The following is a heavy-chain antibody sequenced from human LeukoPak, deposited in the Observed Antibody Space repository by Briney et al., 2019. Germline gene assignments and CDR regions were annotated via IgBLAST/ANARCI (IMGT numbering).Heavy chain of an antibody. CDR3: AKGYYDYVWGSYYFDY. D-gene: IGHD3-16*01. V-gene: IGHV3-23*01. J-gene: IGHJ4*02. CDR1: GFTFSSYA. CDR2: ISGSGGST. Sequence: GGSLRLYCAASGFTFSSYAMSWVRQAPGKGLEWFSAISGSGGSTYYADSVKGRFTISRDNSRDTLYLQMNSLRAEDTALYYCAKGYYDYVWGSYYFDYWGQGTLVTVSS.